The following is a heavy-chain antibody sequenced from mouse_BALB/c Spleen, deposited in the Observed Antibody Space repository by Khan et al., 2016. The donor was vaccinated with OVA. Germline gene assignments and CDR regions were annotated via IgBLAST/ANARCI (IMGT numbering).Heavy chain of an antibody. J-gene: IGHJ2*01. Sequence: VQLQQSGAELARPGASVKLSCKASGYTFTNYWMQWVKQRPGQGLEWIGTTYPGNGDTRYTQNFKGKATLTADKSSNTAYLQLSSVASEDSAVYDCTRVVITTWYFDYWGLGTTLTVSS. CDR1: GYTFTNYW. CDR2: TYPGNGDT. CDR3: TRVVITTWYFDY. D-gene: IGHD1-1*01. V-gene: IGHV1-87*01.